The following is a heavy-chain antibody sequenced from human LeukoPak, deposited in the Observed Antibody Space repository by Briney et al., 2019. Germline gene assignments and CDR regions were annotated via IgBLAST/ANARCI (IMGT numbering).Heavy chain of an antibody. V-gene: IGHV1-2*02. CDR1: GYTFTGYY. Sequence: ASVKVSCKASGYTFTGYYMHWVRQAPGQGLEWMGWINPNSGGTNYAQKFQGRVTMTRDTSISTACMELSRLRSDDTAVYYCARDVRNYDILTGYYKVEYFQHWGQGTLVTVSS. D-gene: IGHD3-9*01. J-gene: IGHJ1*01. CDR2: INPNSGGT. CDR3: ARDVRNYDILTGYYKVEYFQH.